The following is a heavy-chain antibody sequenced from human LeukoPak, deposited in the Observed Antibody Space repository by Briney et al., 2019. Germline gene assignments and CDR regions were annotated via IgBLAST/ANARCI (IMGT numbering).Heavy chain of an antibody. Sequence: GRFTISRDNAENSLYLQMNSLRAEDTAVYYCARDGDYYFDYWGQGTLVTVSS. D-gene: IGHD4-17*01. CDR3: ARDGDYYFDY. V-gene: IGHV3-11*05. J-gene: IGHJ4*02.